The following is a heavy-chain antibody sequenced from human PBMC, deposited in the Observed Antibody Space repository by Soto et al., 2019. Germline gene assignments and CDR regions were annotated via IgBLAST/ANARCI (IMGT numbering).Heavy chain of an antibody. CDR1: GGSISSGDYY. J-gene: IGHJ4*02. CDR2: IYYSGST. D-gene: IGHD3-3*01. CDR3: ARGGNYDFWSAMNRPAYFDY. V-gene: IGHV4-30-4*01. Sequence: SETLSLTCTVSGGSISSGDYYWSWIRQPPGKGLEWIGYIYYSGSTYYNPSLKSRVTISVDTSKNQFSLKLSSVTAADTAVYYCARGGNYDFWSAMNRPAYFDYWGQGTLVTVSS.